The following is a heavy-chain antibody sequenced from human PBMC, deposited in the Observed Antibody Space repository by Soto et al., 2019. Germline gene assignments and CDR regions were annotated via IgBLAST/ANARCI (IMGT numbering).Heavy chain of an antibody. CDR3: ATRITVFGLLIPPFDP. V-gene: IGHV4-34*01. Sequence: SETLSLTCAVYGGSVNGYYWNWIRQPPGKVLEWIGEINHTGGTHYNPSLKSRVTMSVDTSKNQFSLRLSSVTAADTAIYYCATRITVFGLLIPPFDPWGQGTQVTVSS. D-gene: IGHD3-3*01. CDR2: INHTGGT. CDR1: GGSVNGYY. J-gene: IGHJ5*02.